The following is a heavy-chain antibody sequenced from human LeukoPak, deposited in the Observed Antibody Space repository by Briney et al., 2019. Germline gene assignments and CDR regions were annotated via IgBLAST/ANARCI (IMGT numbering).Heavy chain of an antibody. J-gene: IGHJ6*03. V-gene: IGHV4-59*01. CDR2: ISYSGST. CDR1: GGSISSYY. CDR3: ARDIVVVPAATDYYYYMDV. D-gene: IGHD2-2*01. Sequence: SETLSLTCTVSGGSISSYYWSWIRQPPGKGLEWIGYISYSGSTNYNPSLKSRVTISVDTSKNQFSLKLSSVTAADTAVYYCARDIVVVPAATDYYYYMDVWGKGTTVTVSS.